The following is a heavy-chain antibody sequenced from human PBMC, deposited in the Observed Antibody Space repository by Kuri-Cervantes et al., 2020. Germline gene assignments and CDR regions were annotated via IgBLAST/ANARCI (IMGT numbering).Heavy chain of an antibody. CDR1: GGSFSGYY. CDR3: ARGTRRSWYFDL. J-gene: IGHJ2*01. Sequence: SQTLSLTCAVYGGSFSGYYWSWIRQPPGKGLEWIGEINHSGSTNYNPSLKSRVTISVDTSKNQSSLKLSSVTAADTAVYYCARGTRRSWYFDLWGRGTLVTVSS. V-gene: IGHV4-34*01. CDR2: INHSGST.